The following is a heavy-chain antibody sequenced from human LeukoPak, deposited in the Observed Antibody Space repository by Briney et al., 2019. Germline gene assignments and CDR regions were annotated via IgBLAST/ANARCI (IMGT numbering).Heavy chain of an antibody. V-gene: IGHV4-38-2*02. D-gene: IGHD6-13*01. J-gene: IGHJ4*02. CDR1: GYSISSGYY. CDR2: IYHSGST. CDR3: ARDADSSSWYRIY. Sequence: SETLSLTCTVSGYSISSGYYWGWIRQPPGKGLEWIGSIYHSGSTYYNPSLKSRVTISVDTSKNQFSLKLSSVTATDTAVYYCARDADSSSWYRIYWGQGTLVTVSS.